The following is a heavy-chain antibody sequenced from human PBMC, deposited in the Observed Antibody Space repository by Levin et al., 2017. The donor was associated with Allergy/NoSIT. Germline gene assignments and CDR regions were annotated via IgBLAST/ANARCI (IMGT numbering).Heavy chain of an antibody. CDR1: GYTFTGYY. CDR2: INPNSGGT. D-gene: IGHD3-22*01. CDR3: AREPPYDSSGSTVLNSVYFDY. Sequence: AASVKVSCKASGYTFTGYYIHWVRQAPGQGLEWMGLINPNSGGTNYAQNFQGRVTMTRDTSISTAYMELSRLRSDDTAVYYCAREPPYDSSGSTVLNSVYFDYWGHGTLVTVSS. J-gene: IGHJ4*01. V-gene: IGHV1-2*02.